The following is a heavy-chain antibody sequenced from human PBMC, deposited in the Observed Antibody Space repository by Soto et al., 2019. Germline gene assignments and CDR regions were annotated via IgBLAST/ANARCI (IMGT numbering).Heavy chain of an antibody. D-gene: IGHD6-19*01. CDR3: ARGALRDSSGLFDY. CDR2: MNPNSGNT. Sequence: ASVKVSCKASGYTFTSYDINWVRQATGQGLEWMGWMNPNSGNTGYAQKFQGRVTMTRNTSTSTAYMELSSLRSEDTAVYYCARGALRDSSGLFDYWGQGTLVTVSS. J-gene: IGHJ4*02. CDR1: GYTFTSYD. V-gene: IGHV1-8*01.